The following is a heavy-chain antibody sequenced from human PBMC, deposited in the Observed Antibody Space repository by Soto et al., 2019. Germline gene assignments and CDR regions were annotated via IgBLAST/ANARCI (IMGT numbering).Heavy chain of an antibody. J-gene: IGHJ5*02. V-gene: IGHV4-4*02. CDR2: IYHSGST. Sequence: SETLSLTCAVSGGSISSSNWWSWVRQPPGKGLEWIGEIYHSGSTNYNPSLKSRVTISVDTSKNQFSLKLSSVTAADTAVYYCAGSREQWLVKNWSDPWGQGTRVTVSS. D-gene: IGHD6-19*01. CDR1: GGSISSSNW. CDR3: AGSREQWLVKNWSDP.